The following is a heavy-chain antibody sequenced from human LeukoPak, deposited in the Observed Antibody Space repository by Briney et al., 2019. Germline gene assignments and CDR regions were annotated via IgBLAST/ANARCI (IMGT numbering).Heavy chain of an antibody. Sequence: GESLKISCKGSGYSFTSYWIGWVRQMPGKGLEWMGIIYPGDSDTRYSPSFQGQVTISADKSISTAYLQWSSLKASDTAMYYCARQEGSGSYYFGYYFDYWGQGTLVTVSS. CDR3: ARQEGSGSYYFGYYFDY. CDR1: GYSFTSYW. CDR2: IYPGDSDT. D-gene: IGHD3-10*01. V-gene: IGHV5-51*01. J-gene: IGHJ4*02.